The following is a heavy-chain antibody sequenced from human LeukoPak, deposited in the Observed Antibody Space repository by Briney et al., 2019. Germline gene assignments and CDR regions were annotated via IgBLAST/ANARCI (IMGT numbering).Heavy chain of an antibody. D-gene: IGHD3-22*01. Sequence: VAPVKVSCKASGYTFTSYGISWVRQAPGQGLEWMGWISAYNGNTNYAQKLQGRVTMTTDTSTSTAYMELRSLRSDDTAVYYCARDLHYYDSSGYYYSLDYWGQGTLVTVSS. J-gene: IGHJ4*02. CDR3: ARDLHYYDSSGYYYSLDY. CDR1: GYTFTSYG. CDR2: ISAYNGNT. V-gene: IGHV1-18*01.